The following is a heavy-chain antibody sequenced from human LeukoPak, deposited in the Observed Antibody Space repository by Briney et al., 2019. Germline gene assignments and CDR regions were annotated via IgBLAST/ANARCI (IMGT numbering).Heavy chain of an antibody. Sequence: SETLSLTCTVSIGSVTGYYWNWIRQAPGKGLECIGSLQYSGSTYYNPSLKSRVAISVDPSKNQLSLNLTSVTAADTAVYYCARGGYSSGQGGEIAFDYWGHGTLVTVSS. CDR3: ARGGYSSGQGGEIAFDY. J-gene: IGHJ4*01. CDR1: IGSVTGYY. V-gene: IGHV4-59*02. D-gene: IGHD6-19*01. CDR2: LQYSGST.